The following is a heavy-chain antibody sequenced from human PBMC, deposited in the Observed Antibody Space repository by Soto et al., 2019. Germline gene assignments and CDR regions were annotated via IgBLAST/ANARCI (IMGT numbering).Heavy chain of an antibody. CDR1: GGTFNNYS. Sequence: SVKVSRKASGGTFNNYSISWVRQAPGQGLEWMGGIIPIFGTANYAQKFQGRVTITADESTSTAYMELSSLRSEDSAVYYCARDLALHRTRIAVDRRDYYYGMDVWGRGTTVTVSS. D-gene: IGHD6-19*01. CDR2: IIPIFGTA. V-gene: IGHV1-69*13. J-gene: IGHJ6*02. CDR3: ARDLALHRTRIAVDRRDYYYGMDV.